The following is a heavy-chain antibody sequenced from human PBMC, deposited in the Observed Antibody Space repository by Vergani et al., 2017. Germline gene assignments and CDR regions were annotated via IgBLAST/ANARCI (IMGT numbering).Heavy chain of an antibody. V-gene: IGHV4-38-2*01. Sequence: QVQLQESGPGLVKPSETLSLPCAVSGYSISSGYYWGWIRQPPGQGLEWIGSIYHSGSTYYNPSLKRRVTISVDTTKNQFSLKLSSVTAADTAVYYCAREGLGYCSGGSCYLYWYFDLWGRGTMVTVSS. D-gene: IGHD2-15*01. CDR3: AREGLGYCSGGSCYLYWYFDL. J-gene: IGHJ2*01. CDR1: GYSISSGYY. CDR2: IYHSGST.